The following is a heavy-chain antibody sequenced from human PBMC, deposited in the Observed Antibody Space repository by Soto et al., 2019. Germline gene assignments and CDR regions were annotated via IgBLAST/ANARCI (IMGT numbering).Heavy chain of an antibody. J-gene: IGHJ6*02. D-gene: IGHD2-2*01. V-gene: IGHV4-34*01. Sequence: PSETLSLTCAVYGGSFSGYYWSWIRQPSGKGLEWIGEINHSGSTNYNPSLKSRVTISVDTSKNQFSLKLSSVTAADTAVYYCARGKRGVVVGRVIYYYGMDVWGQGTKVTVSS. CDR3: ARGKRGVVVGRVIYYYGMDV. CDR1: GGSFSGYY. CDR2: INHSGST.